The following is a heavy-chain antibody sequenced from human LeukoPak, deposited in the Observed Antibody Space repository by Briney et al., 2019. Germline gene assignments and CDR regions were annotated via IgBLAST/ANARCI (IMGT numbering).Heavy chain of an antibody. CDR3: ARGLAAAVHYYYYYMDV. D-gene: IGHD6-13*01. CDR1: GGSISSYY. J-gene: IGHJ6*03. Sequence: SETLSLTCTVSGGSISSYYWSWIRQPPGKGLEWIGYIYYSGSTNYNPSLKSRVTISVDTSKNQFSLKLSSVTAADTAVYYCARGLAAAVHYYYYYMDVWGKATRVTVSS. V-gene: IGHV4-59*01. CDR2: IYYSGST.